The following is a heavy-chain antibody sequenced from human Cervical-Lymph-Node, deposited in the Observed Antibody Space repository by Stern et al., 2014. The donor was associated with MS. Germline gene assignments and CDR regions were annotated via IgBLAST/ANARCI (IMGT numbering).Heavy chain of an antibody. J-gene: IGHJ6*02. CDR3: ARGGIVVVVAATRDYYYGMDV. V-gene: IGHV1-69*17. CDR1: GGTFSKYP. CDR2: IIPLFGIV. D-gene: IGHD2-15*01. Sequence: QLVESGAEVKKPGSSVKVSCKASGGTFSKYPISWVRQAPGQGLEWMGGIIPLFGIVNYTQKFQDRITITADKSTSTAYMELSSLRSEDTAAYYCARGGIVVVVAATRDYYYGMDVWGQGTTVTVSS.